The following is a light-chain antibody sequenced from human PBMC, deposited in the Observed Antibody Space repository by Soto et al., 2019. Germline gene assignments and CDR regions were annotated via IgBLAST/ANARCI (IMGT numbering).Light chain of an antibody. CDR2: DAS. CDR1: QSISRS. Sequence: EIVLTQSPAILSVSPGERATLSCRASQSISRSLAWYQQKPVQAPRLLISDASTRATGIPARFSGSGSETEFTLTISSLQSADFALYYCIHCNSWPAGTFGQGPKVEIK. V-gene: IGKV3-15*01. CDR3: IHCNSWPAGT. J-gene: IGKJ2*01.